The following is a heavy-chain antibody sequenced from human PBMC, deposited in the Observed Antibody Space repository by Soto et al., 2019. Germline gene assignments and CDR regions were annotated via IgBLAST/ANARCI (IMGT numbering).Heavy chain of an antibody. CDR2: INPNSGGT. CDR3: ARARSSGYYYYYGMDV. D-gene: IGHD3-22*01. Sequence: ASVKVSCKASGYTFTGYYMHWVPQAPGQGLEWMGWINPNSGGTNYAQKFQGWVTMTRDTSISTAYMELSRLRSDDTAVYYCARARSSGYYYYYGMDVWGQGTTVTVSS. V-gene: IGHV1-2*04. J-gene: IGHJ6*02. CDR1: GYTFTGYY.